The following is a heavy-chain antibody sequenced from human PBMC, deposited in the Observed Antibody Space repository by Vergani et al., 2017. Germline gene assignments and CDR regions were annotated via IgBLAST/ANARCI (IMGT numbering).Heavy chain of an antibody. J-gene: IGHJ4*02. D-gene: IGHD2-2*01. V-gene: IGHV4-61*10. CDR2: IYYSGST. Sequence: QVQLQESGPGLVKPSETLSLTCTVSGGSVSSGSYYWSWIRQPAGKGLEWIGYIYYSGSTNYNPSLKSRVTISVDTSKNQFSLKLSSVTAADSAVYYCARAYCSTTKCYSGADYFDSWGQGTLVTVSS. CDR3: ARAYCSTTKCYSGADYFDS. CDR1: GGSVSSGSYY.